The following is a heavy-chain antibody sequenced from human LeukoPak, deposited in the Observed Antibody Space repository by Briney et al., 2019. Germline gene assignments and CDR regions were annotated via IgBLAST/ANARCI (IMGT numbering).Heavy chain of an antibody. CDR2: IYSGGST. V-gene: IGHV3-53*01. J-gene: IGHJ4*02. CDR3: ARDLGIAARPGY. D-gene: IGHD6-6*01. CDR1: GFTVSSNY. Sequence: GGSLRLSCAASGFTVSSNYMSWVRRAPGKGLEWVSVIYSGGSTSYADSVKGRFTISRDNSKNTLYLQMNSLRVEDTAVYYCARDLGIAARPGYWGQGTLVTVSS.